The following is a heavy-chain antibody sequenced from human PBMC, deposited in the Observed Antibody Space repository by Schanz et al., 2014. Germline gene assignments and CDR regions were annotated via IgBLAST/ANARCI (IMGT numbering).Heavy chain of an antibody. D-gene: IGHD6-19*01. V-gene: IGHV3-23*01. CDR1: GFTVNNYA. J-gene: IGHJ4*02. CDR3: AKDLPSSGLPAFDV. Sequence: EVQLLESGGGLVQPGGSLRLSCTVSGFTVNNYAMNWVRQAPGRGLEWVSGITRQGTTYYADFVKGRFSISRDLSSNTLYLQMSSLRTDDSAIYSCAKDLPSSGLPAFDVWGQGTQVTVSS. CDR2: ITRQGTT.